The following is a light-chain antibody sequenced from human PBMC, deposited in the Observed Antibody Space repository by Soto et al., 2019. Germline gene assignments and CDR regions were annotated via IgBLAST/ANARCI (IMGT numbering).Light chain of an antibody. J-gene: IGLJ2*01. CDR1: SGHISYA. CDR3: QTGGTGIVV. V-gene: IGLV4-69*01. Sequence: QSVLTQSPSASASLGASVKLTCTLSSGHISYAIAWHQQQPEKGPRYLMKLNSDGSHSKGDGIPDRFSGSSSGAERYLTISSLQYEDDAYYYCQTGGTGIVVFGGGTKLTVL. CDR2: LNSDGSH.